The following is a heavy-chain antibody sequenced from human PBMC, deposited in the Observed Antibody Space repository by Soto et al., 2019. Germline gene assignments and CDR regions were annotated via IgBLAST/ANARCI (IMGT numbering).Heavy chain of an antibody. CDR1: GFTFSSYA. D-gene: IGHD3-10*01. CDR3: AKDRHGSGSYYTGYYYYYGMDV. J-gene: IGHJ6*02. Sequence: GGSLRLSCAASGFTFSSYAMSWVRQAPGKGLEWVSAISGSGGSTYYADSVKGRFTISRDNSKNTLYLKMNSLRAEDTAVYYCAKDRHGSGSYYTGYYYYYGMDVWGQGTTVTVSS. V-gene: IGHV3-23*01. CDR2: ISGSGGST.